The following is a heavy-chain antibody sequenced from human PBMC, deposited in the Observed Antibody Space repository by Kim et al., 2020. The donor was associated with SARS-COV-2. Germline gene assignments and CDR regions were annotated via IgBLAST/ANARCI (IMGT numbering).Heavy chain of an antibody. D-gene: IGHD1-26*01. CDR3: AKDHGVGAKVSDY. Sequence: GGSLRLSCAASGFTFSSYGMHWVRQAPGKGLEWVAVISYDGSNKYYADSVKGRFTISRDNSKNTLYLQMNSLRAEDTAVYYCAKDHGVGAKVSDYWGQGTLVTVSS. CDR1: GFTFSSYG. J-gene: IGHJ4*02. CDR2: ISYDGSNK. V-gene: IGHV3-30*18.